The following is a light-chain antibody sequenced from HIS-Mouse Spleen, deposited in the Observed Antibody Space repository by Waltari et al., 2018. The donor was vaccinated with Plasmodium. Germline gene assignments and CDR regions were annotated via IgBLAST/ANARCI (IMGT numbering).Light chain of an antibody. J-gene: IGLJ2*01. CDR1: SSDVGGYNY. V-gene: IGLV2-11*01. Sequence: QSALTQPRSVSGSPGQSVTISCTGTSSDVGGYNYVSWYQQHPGKAPTLMIYAVSKRPSGVADPVSGSKSGNTASLAISVLQAEDEADYYCCSYAGSYTWVFGGGTKLTVL. CDR3: CSYAGSYTWV. CDR2: AVS.